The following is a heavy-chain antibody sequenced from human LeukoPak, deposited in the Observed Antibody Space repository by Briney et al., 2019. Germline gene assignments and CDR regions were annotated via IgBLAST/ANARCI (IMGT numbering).Heavy chain of an antibody. J-gene: IGHJ4*02. CDR3: AAGYSSGWGVGIDY. CDR2: INHSGST. V-gene: IGHV4-34*01. CDR1: GGSFSGYY. Sequence: SETLSLTCAVYGGSFSGYYWSWIRQPPGKGLEWIGEINHSGSTYYNPSLKSRVTISVDTSKNQFSLKLSSVTAADTAVYYCAAGYSSGWGVGIDYWGQGTLVTVSS. D-gene: IGHD6-19*01.